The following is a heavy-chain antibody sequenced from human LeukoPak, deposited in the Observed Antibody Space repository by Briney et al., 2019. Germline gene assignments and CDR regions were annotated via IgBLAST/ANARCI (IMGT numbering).Heavy chain of an antibody. CDR3: ATTNDYTRGGYY. CDR2: IYYSGTT. D-gene: IGHD4-11*01. CDR1: GGSITRSSYN. J-gene: IGHJ4*02. Sequence: SETLSLTCTVSGGSITRSSYNWGWIRQPPGELQEWIGIIYYSGTTYYNPSLKSRVTILMDTSKNQFSLRLNPVNAADTAVYYCATTNDYTRGGYYWGQGTLVTVSS. V-gene: IGHV4-39*07.